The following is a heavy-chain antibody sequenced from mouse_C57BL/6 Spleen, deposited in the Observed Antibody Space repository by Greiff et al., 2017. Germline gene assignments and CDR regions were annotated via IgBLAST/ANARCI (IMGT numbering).Heavy chain of an antibody. V-gene: IGHV1-20*01. CDR1: GYSFTGYF. CDR3: ARVNDYDAWFAY. J-gene: IGHJ3*01. Sequence: VHVKQSGPELVKPGDSVKISCKASGYSFTGYFMNWVMQSHGKSLEWIGRINPYNGDTFYNQKFKGKATLTVDKSSSTAHMELRSLTSEDSAVYYCARVNDYDAWFAYWGQGTLVTVSA. CDR2: INPYNGDT. D-gene: IGHD2-4*01.